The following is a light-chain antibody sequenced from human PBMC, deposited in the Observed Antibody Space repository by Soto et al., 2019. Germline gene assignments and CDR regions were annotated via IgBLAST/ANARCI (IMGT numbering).Light chain of an antibody. CDR1: QSVKTY. V-gene: IGKV3-11*01. CDR2: DAS. Sequence: ENVLTQSPATLSLSPGERATLSCRASQSVKTYLAWYQQKPGQAPRLLIYDASNRATGIPARFSGSGSGTDFTLTISSLAPEDFAVYYCQQYGSSPETFGQGTKVEIK. CDR3: QQYGSSPET. J-gene: IGKJ1*01.